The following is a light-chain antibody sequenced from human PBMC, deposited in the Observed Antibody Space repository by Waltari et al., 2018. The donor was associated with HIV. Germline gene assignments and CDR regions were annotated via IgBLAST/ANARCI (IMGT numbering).Light chain of an antibody. CDR1: SSNIGNNA. J-gene: IGLJ2*01. V-gene: IGLV1-36*01. CDR2: YDD. CDR3: AAWDDSLNGPV. Sequence: QSVLTQPPSVSEAPRQRVTISCSGSSSNIGNNAVNWYQPLPGKAPKLLIYYDDLLPSGVSDRFSGSKSGTSASLAISGLQSEDEADYDWAAAWDDSLNGPVFGGGTKLTVL.